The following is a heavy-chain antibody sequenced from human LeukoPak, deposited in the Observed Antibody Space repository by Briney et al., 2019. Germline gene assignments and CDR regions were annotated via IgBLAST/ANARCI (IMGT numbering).Heavy chain of an antibody. J-gene: IGHJ3*02. V-gene: IGHV4-4*02. Sequence: PSGTLSLTCAVSGGSISSSNWWSWVRQPPGKGLEWIGEIYHSGSTNYNPSLKSRVTISVDKSKNQFSLKLSSVTAADTAVYYCARESGIEMATIRIRSYDAFDIWGQGTMVTVSS. CDR3: ARESGIEMATIRIRSYDAFDI. CDR1: GGSISSSNW. D-gene: IGHD5-24*01. CDR2: IYHSGST.